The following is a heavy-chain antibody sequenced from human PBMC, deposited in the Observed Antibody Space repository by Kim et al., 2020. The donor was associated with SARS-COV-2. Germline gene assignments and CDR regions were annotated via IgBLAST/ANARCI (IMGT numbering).Heavy chain of an antibody. J-gene: IGHJ4*02. D-gene: IGHD3-22*01. CDR3: ARDVPPDYYDSSGTPFDY. V-gene: IGHV1-46*01. Sequence: ASVKVSCKASGYTFTSYYMHWVRQAPGQGLEWMGIINPSGGSTSYAQKFQGRVTMTRDTSTSTVYMELSSLRSEDTAVYYCARDVPPDYYDSSGTPFDYWGQGTLVTVSS. CDR1: GYTFTSYY. CDR2: INPSGGST.